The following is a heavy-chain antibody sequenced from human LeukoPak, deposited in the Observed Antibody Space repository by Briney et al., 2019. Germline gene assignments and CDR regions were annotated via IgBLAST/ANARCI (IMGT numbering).Heavy chain of an antibody. Sequence: GGSLRLSCAASGFTFSTHAMSWVRQAPGKGLEWVSTISGNGGTTYYADSVKGRFTISRDNSKNTLYLQMNSLRVEDTAVYYCAKPPPDSSSWLFDYWGQGTLVTVPS. CDR3: AKPPPDSSSWLFDY. D-gene: IGHD6-13*01. V-gene: IGHV3-23*01. J-gene: IGHJ4*02. CDR2: ISGNGGTT. CDR1: GFTFSTHA.